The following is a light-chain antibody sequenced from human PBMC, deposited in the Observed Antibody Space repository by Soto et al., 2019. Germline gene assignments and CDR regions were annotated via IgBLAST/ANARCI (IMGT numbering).Light chain of an antibody. V-gene: IGLV2-23*01. J-gene: IGLJ1*01. CDR1: SSDVGSYNL. CDR3: CSYAGSSIFYV. CDR2: EGS. Sequence: QSALTQPASVSGSPGQSITISCTGTSSDVGSYNLVSWYQQHPSKAPKLMIYEGSKRHSGVSDRFSGSKSGNTASLTVSGLQAEDEADYYCCSYAGSSIFYVFGSGTKVTVL.